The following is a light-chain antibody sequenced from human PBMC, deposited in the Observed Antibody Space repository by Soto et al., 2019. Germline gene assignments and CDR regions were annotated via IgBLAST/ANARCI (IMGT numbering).Light chain of an antibody. J-gene: IGLJ2*01. Sequence: QSALTQPASVSGSPGQSITISCTGTSSDVGGSGLVSWYQFHPGKAPKLLIFEGFKRPSGFSNRFSGSKSGSTASLTISGLQAEDEADYYCCSYAGRSTWDVVFVGGTKLTVL. CDR1: SSDVGGSGL. V-gene: IGLV2-23*01. CDR3: CSYAGRSTWDVV. CDR2: EGF.